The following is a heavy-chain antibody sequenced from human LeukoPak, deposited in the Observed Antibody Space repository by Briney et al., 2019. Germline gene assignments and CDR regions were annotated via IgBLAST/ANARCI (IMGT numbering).Heavy chain of an antibody. CDR3: ARGSHTAMADPPSLYYFDY. CDR2: INHSGST. D-gene: IGHD5-18*01. CDR1: GGSFSGYC. Sequence: SETLSLTCAVYGGSFSGYCWSWIRQPPGKGLEWIGEINHSGSTNYNPSLKSRVTISVDTSKNQFSLKLSSVTAADTAVYYCARGSHTAMADPPSLYYFDYWGQGTLVTVSS. J-gene: IGHJ4*02. V-gene: IGHV4-34*01.